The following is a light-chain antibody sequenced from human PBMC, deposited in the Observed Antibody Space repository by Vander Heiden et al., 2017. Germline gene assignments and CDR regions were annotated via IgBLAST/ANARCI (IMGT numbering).Light chain of an antibody. Sequence: DIQLSPSPSFLAASVGDRVTITCRASQGISSYLAWYQQKPGKAPKLLIYAASTLQSGVPSRFSGSGSGTEFTLTISSLQPEDFATYYCQQLNSYPQFGGGTKVEIK. J-gene: IGKJ4*01. CDR2: AAS. V-gene: IGKV1-9*01. CDR1: QGISSY. CDR3: QQLNSYPQ.